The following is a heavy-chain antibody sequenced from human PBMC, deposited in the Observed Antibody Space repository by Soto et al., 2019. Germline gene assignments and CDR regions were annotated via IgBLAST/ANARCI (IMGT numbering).Heavy chain of an antibody. V-gene: IGHV3-30*18. J-gene: IGHJ4*02. Sequence: GSLRLSCAVSVFTFTNYAMHWVRQAPGKGLEWVALISFDGVNKYYADSVKGRFTISRDTSKNTLTLQMNSLRAEDTSVYYCAKDERGGVAAPKYYFDYWGQGTLVTVSS. CDR1: VFTFTNYA. CDR2: ISFDGVNK. CDR3: AKDERGGVAAPKYYFDY. D-gene: IGHD2-15*01.